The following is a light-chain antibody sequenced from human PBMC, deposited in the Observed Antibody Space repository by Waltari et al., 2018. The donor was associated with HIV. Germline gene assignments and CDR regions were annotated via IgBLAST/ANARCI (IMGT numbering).Light chain of an antibody. CDR3: QQVKSYPLT. V-gene: IGKV1-9*01. CDR1: QGIPNN. J-gene: IGKJ5*01. CDR2: DAS. Sequence: DIQLTQSPSFLSASVGDDVTITCRASQGIPNNVAWYQQKPGKAPKSLIYDASTLQSGVPSRFSGSGSGTEFTLTISSLQPEDFATYYCQQVKSYPLTFGQGTRLEIK.